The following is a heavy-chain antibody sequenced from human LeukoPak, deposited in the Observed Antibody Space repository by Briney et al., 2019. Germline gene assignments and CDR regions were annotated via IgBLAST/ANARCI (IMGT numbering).Heavy chain of an antibody. Sequence: GGSLRLSCAAFGFTFSSYAMSWVRQAPGKGLEWVSVIGDSGGSTYYADSVKGRFTISRDTSNNTLFLQMDSLRTGDTAMYYCARASFDVWGQGTMVTVSS. CDR3: ARASFDV. J-gene: IGHJ3*01. V-gene: IGHV3-23*01. CDR2: IGDSGGST. CDR1: GFTFSSYA.